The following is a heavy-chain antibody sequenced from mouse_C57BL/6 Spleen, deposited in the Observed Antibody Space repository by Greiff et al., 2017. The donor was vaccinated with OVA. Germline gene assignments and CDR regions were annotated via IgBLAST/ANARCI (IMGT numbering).Heavy chain of an antibody. CDR1: GFTFSSYA. CDR3: ARGRGDSNYYFDY. Sequence: EVKLMESGGGLVKPGGSLKLSCAASGFTFSSYAMSWVRQTPEKRLEWVATISDGGSYTYYPDNVKGRFTISRDNAKNNLYLQMSHLKSEDTAMYYCARGRGDSNYYFDYWGQGTTLTVSS. V-gene: IGHV5-4*03. CDR2: ISDGGSYT. D-gene: IGHD2-5*01. J-gene: IGHJ2*01.